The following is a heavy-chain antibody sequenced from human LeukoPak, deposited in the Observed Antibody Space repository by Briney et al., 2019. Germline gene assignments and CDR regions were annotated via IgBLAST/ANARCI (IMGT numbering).Heavy chain of an antibody. CDR1: GFTFDNYA. J-gene: IGHJ3*02. V-gene: IGHV3-9*01. Sequence: GGSLRLSCAASGFTFDNYAMHWVRQAPGKGLEWVSGISWNSGSIDYADSVKGRFTISRDNAKSSLYLQMNSLRAEDTAVYYCAKAPGIVGATRAFDIWGQGTMVTVSS. D-gene: IGHD1-26*01. CDR2: ISWNSGSI. CDR3: AKAPGIVGATRAFDI.